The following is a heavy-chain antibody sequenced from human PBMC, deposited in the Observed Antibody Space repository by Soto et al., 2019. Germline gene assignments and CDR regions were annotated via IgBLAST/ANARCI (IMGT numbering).Heavy chain of an antibody. D-gene: IGHD3-22*01. CDR3: ARGRFESYYDSSGYPPIYYYYYGMDV. CDR2: IYSGGST. CDR1: GFTVSTKY. V-gene: IGHV3-66*01. Sequence: GGSLRLSCAASGFTVSTKYMSWVRQAPGKGLEWVSVIYSGGSTFYADSVRGRFTISRGNSKNTLYLQMNSLRAEDTAVYYCARGRFESYYDSSGYPPIYYYYYGMDVWGQGTTVTVSS. J-gene: IGHJ6*01.